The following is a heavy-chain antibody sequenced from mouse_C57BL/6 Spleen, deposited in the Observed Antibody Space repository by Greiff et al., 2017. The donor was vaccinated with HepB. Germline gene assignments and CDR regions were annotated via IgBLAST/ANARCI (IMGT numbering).Heavy chain of an antibody. V-gene: IGHV1-64*01. CDR3: ARSTPTVVATDYFDY. D-gene: IGHD1-1*01. Sequence: QVQLKQPGAELVKPGASVKLSCKASGYTFTSYWMHWVKQRPGQGLEWIGMIHPNSGSTNYNEKFKSKATLTVDKSSSTAYMQLSSLTSEDSAVYYCARSTPTVVATDYFDYWGQGTTLTVSS. J-gene: IGHJ2*01. CDR1: GYTFTSYW. CDR2: IHPNSGST.